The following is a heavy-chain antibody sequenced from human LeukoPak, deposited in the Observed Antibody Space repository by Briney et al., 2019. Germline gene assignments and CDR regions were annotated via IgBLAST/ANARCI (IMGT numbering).Heavy chain of an antibody. CDR3: ARDWRGNWNYGY. J-gene: IGHJ4*02. CDR2: ISAYNGNT. V-gene: IGHV1-18*01. Sequence: ASVKVSCKASGYTFTSYGISWVRQAPGQGLEWMGWISAYNGNTNYAQKLQGRVNMTTDTSTSTAYMELRSLRSDDTAVYYCARDWRGNWNYGYWGQGTLVTVSS. D-gene: IGHD1-7*01. CDR1: GYTFTSYG.